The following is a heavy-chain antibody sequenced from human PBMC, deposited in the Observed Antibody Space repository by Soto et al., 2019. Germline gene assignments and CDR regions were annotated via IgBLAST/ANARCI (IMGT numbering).Heavy chain of an antibody. Sequence: EVQLVESGGGLVQPGGSLRLSCAASGFTFSSSWMHWVRQAPGKGLVWVSHIDIDGSSTNYADSVKGRFTISTDNAKNTVYLQMNSLRAEDTAVYYCAREVVVAATRTCVDYSGMEVWGQGTTVTVSS. V-gene: IGHV3-74*01. CDR2: IDIDGSST. CDR3: AREVVVAATRTCVDYSGMEV. J-gene: IGHJ6*02. CDR1: GFTFSSSW. D-gene: IGHD2-15*01.